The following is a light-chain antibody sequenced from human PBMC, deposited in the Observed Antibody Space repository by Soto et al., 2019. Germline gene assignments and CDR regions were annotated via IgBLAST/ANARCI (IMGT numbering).Light chain of an antibody. CDR2: AAS. V-gene: IGKV1-12*02. CDR1: QGILTY. CDR3: QQTKTFPFT. J-gene: IGKJ4*01. Sequence: DLQMTQSPSSVSASVGDSVTITCRASQGILTYLAWYQQKPGEAPKLLISAASSLQSGVPSRFSGSGSGTDFTLTISSLQPEDFATYYCQQTKTFPFTFGGGTKVEIK.